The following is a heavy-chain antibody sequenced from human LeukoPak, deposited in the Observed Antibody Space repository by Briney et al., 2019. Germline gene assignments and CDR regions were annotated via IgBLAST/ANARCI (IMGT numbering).Heavy chain of an antibody. CDR2: INEDGREK. D-gene: IGHD2-15*01. V-gene: IGHV3-7*01. CDR1: GFTFSSNY. CDR3: ARVVGHCGGDTCYAMHDY. Sequence: GGSLRLSCATSGFTFSSNYMAWVRQAPGKGLEWVANINEDGREKNYVDSVRGRFTISRDNAENSLYLQMNSLRAEDTAVYYCARVVGHCGGDTCYAMHDYWGQGTLVTVSS. J-gene: IGHJ4*02.